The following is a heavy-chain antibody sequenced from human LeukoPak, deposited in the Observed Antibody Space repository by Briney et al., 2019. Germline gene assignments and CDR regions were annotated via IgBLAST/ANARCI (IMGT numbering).Heavy chain of an antibody. J-gene: IGHJ4*02. CDR2: ISTRSNSI. Sequence: GGSLRLSCAASGFTFSSYSMSWVRQAPGKGLEWVSYISTRSNSIYYADSVRGRFTISRENAKNSLFLKMTNLRDEDAAVYYCARMESGVPDYWGQGTPVTVSS. CDR1: GFTFSSYS. CDR3: ARMESGVPDY. D-gene: IGHD1-1*01. V-gene: IGHV3-48*02.